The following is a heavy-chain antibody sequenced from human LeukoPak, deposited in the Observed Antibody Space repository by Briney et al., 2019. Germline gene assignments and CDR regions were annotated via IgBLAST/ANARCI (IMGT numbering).Heavy chain of an antibody. CDR1: GFTVDSAF. Sequence: PGGSLRLSCAVSGFTVDSAFVTWVRQPPGKGLVWVSRINSDGDTDYADAVKGRFTISRDNAKNTLYLQMNSLRAEDTAVYHCVKGAPMDYWGQGTPVTVSS. J-gene: IGHJ4*02. CDR3: VKGAPMDY. CDR2: INSDGDT. V-gene: IGHV3-74*01.